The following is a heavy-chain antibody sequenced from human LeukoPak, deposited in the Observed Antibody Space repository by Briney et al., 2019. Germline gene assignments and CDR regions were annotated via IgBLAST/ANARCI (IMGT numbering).Heavy chain of an antibody. CDR3: ARDRGVNYGGKEPARLNDY. J-gene: IGHJ4*02. V-gene: IGHV3-48*01. CDR2: ICSSSSTI. Sequence: GGSLRLSCAPSVFTFSSYSMNWVRQAPEKGVECVSYICSSSSTIYYTDSVRGRFTLSRDNTKNTLYLQTNTVRAEGTASYYWARDRGVNYGGKEPARLNDYWGQGTLVTVSS. D-gene: IGHD4-23*01. CDR1: VFTFSSYS.